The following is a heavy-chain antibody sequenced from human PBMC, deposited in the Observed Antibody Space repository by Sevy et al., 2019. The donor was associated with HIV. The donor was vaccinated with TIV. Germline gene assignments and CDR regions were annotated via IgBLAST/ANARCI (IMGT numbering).Heavy chain of an antibody. J-gene: IGHJ6*02. V-gene: IGHV3-11*01. CDR3: ARGYDSSGTYYYYGMDV. Sequence: GGSLRLSCAASGFTFSDYYMSWIRQAPGKGLEWVSYISSSGSTIYYADSVKRRFTISRDNAKNSLYLQMNSLRAEDTAVYYCARGYDSSGTYYYYGMDVWGQGTTVTVSS. CDR2: ISSSGSTI. CDR1: GFTFSDYY. D-gene: IGHD3-22*01.